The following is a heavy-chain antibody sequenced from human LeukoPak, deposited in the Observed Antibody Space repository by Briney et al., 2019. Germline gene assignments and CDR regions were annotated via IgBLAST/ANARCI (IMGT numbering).Heavy chain of an antibody. J-gene: IGHJ6*02. CDR1: GYTFTGYY. CDR2: INPNSGGT. V-gene: IGHV1-2*02. Sequence: ASVKVSCKASGYTFTGYYMHWVRQAPGQGLEWMGWINPNSGGTNYAQKFQGRVTMTRDTSISTAYMEPSRLRSDDTAVYYCANLPAADYYYYGMDVWGQGTTVTVSS. D-gene: IGHD2-2*01. CDR3: ANLPAADYYYYGMDV.